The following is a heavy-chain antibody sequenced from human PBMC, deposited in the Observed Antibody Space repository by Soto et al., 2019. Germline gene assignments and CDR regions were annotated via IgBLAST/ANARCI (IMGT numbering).Heavy chain of an antibody. CDR2: ISSSSSYT. CDR3: ARTPDCTNGVCSAGFDY. J-gene: IGHJ4*02. CDR1: GFTFSDYY. V-gene: IGHV3-11*06. Sequence: LRLSCAASGFTFSDYYMSWIRQAPGKGLEWVSYISSSSSYTNYADSVKGRFTISRDNAKNSLYLQMNSLRAEDTAVYYCARTPDCTNGVCSAGFDYWGQGTLVTVS. D-gene: IGHD2-8*01.